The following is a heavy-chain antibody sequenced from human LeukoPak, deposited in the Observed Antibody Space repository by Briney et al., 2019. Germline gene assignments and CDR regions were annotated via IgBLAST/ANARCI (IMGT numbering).Heavy chain of an antibody. CDR1: GGSFSGYY. CDR2: INHSGST. J-gene: IGHJ6*02. D-gene: IGHD3-22*01. CDR3: ACDQYDSNRFYGMDV. Sequence: PSETLSLTCAVYGGSFSGYYWSWIRQPPGKGLEWIGEINHSGSTNYNLSLKSRVTISVDTSKNQFSLKLSSVTAADTAVYYCACDQYDSNRFYGMDVWGQGTTVTVSS. V-gene: IGHV4-34*01.